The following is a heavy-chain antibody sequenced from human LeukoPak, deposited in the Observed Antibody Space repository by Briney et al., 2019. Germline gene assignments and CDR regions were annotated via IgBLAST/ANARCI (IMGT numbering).Heavy chain of an antibody. D-gene: IGHD2-15*01. Sequence: PSETLSLTCTVSGGSISSYYWSWIRQPPGKGLEWIGEINHSGSTNYNPSLKSRVTISVDTSKNQFSLKLSSVTAADTAVYYCARGQLTCSGGSCYSNHYYYYYYMDVWGKGTTVTVSS. V-gene: IGHV4-34*01. CDR3: ARGQLTCSGGSCYSNHYYYYYYMDV. J-gene: IGHJ6*03. CDR1: GGSISSYY. CDR2: INHSGST.